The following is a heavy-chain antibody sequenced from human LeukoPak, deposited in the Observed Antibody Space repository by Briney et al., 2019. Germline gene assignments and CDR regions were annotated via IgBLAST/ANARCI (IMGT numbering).Heavy chain of an antibody. D-gene: IGHD3-22*01. CDR3: ARDRVYGYYYDSSGYSVYAFDI. V-gene: IGHV1-2*06. CDR2: INPNSGGT. Sequence: ASVKVSCKASGYTFTGYYMHWARRAPGQGLEWMGRINPNSGGTNYAQKFRRRVTMTRDTSISKAYMELSRLRSDDTAVYYCARDRVYGYYYDSSGYSVYAFDIWGQGTMVTVSS. J-gene: IGHJ3*02. CDR1: GYTFTGYY.